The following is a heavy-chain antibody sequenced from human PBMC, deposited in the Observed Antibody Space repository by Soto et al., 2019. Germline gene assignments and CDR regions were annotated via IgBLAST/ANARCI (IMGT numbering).Heavy chain of an antibody. J-gene: IGHJ2*01. V-gene: IGHV3-23*01. CDR1: GFTFNNYA. CDR2: ISGSAGNT. Sequence: EVQLLESGGGLVQPGGSLRLSCAASGFTFNNYAMSWVRQAPGKGLEWVSSISGSAGNTYYADSVKGRFTISRDNSKNTLCLQLNSLRAEDTAVYYCAKSLPSQDNSGWHVWYWYFDLWGRGTLVTVSS. CDR3: AKSLPSQDNSGWHVWYWYFDL. D-gene: IGHD6-19*01.